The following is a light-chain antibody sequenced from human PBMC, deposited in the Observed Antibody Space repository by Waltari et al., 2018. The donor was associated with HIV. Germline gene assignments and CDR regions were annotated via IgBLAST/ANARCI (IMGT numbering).Light chain of an antibody. CDR3: AAWDDNLNGL. CDR1: RSNIGSNT. V-gene: IGLV1-44*01. J-gene: IGLJ2*01. Sequence: QSVLTQPPSASGTLGQRVTISCSGRRSNIGSNTVNWYQQLPGTAPKLLISDDNRRPSGVPARFSSSKSGTSASLAISGLQSEDEADYYCAAWDDNLNGLFGGGTKLTVL. CDR2: DDN.